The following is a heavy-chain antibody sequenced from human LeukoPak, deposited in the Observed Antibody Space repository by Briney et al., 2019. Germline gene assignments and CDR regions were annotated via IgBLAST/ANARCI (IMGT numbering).Heavy chain of an antibody. J-gene: IGHJ4*02. CDR2: IYYSGRT. Sequence: SETLSLTCTVSGGSISSSNYYWAWIRQPPRKGLEWIGSIYYSGRTFYNPSLKSRLTISIDTSKNQFSLKLISMTAADTGGYYCARGDVRATTVYWGERTLVTVSS. D-gene: IGHD1-26*01. V-gene: IGHV4-39*01. CDR1: GGSISSSNYY. CDR3: ARGDVRATTVY.